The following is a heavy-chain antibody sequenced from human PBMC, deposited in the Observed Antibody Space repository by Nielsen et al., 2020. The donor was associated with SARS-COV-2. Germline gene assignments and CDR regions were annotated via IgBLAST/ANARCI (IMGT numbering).Heavy chain of an antibody. J-gene: IGHJ6*03. CDR1: GFTFSSYW. V-gene: IGHV3-7*05. Sequence: GGSLRLSCAASGFTFSSYWMSWVRQAPGKGLEWVANIKQDGSEKYYVDSVKGRFTISRDNAKNSLYLQMNSLRAEDTAVYYCAREVGLHDYSKVGYYYYMDVWGKGTTVTVSS. D-gene: IGHD4-11*01. CDR2: IKQDGSEK. CDR3: AREVGLHDYSKVGYYYYMDV.